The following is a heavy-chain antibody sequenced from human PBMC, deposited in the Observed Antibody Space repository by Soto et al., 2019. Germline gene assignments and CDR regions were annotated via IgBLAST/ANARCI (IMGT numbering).Heavy chain of an antibody. CDR2: ISYDGSNK. V-gene: IGHV3-30*18. Sequence: QVQLVESGGGVVQPGRSLRLSCAASGFTFSSYGMHWVRQAPGKGLEWVALISYDGSNKYYADSVKGRFTISRDNSKNTRYLQMNSLRTEDRAVDYCAKDLGHGGRGAFDIWGQGTMVNVS. CDR1: GFTFSSYG. CDR3: AKDLGHGGRGAFDI. J-gene: IGHJ3*02. D-gene: IGHD7-27*01.